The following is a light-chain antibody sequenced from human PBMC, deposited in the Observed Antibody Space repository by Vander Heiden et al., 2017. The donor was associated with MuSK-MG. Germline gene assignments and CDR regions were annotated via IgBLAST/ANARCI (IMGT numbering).Light chain of an antibody. V-gene: IGLV3-1*01. CDR2: QDS. J-gene: IGLJ2*01. Sequence: SYELTQPPPVSVSPGQTASITCSGDKLGDKYACWYQQKPGQSPVRVIYQDSKRPSGIPERFSGSNSGNRATLTISGTQAMDEADYYCQAWDSSTVVFGGGTKLTVL. CDR3: QAWDSSTVV. CDR1: KLGDKY.